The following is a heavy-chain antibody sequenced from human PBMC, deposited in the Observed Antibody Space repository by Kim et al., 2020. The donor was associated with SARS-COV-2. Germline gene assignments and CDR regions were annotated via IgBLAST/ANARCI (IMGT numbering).Heavy chain of an antibody. CDR3: ARDGGDYYGSGKLGPKTDY. D-gene: IGHD3-10*01. CDR1: GYTFTSYG. Sequence: ASVKVSCKASGYTFTSYGISWVRQAPGQGLEWMGWISAYNGNTNYAQKLQGRVTMTTDTSTSTAYMELRSLRSDDTAVYYCARDGGDYYGSGKLGPKTDYWGQGTLVTVSS. V-gene: IGHV1-18*01. J-gene: IGHJ4*02. CDR2: ISAYNGNT.